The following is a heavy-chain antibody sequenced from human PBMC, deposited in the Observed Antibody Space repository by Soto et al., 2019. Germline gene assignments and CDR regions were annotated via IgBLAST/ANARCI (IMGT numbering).Heavy chain of an antibody. Sequence: PGWSLRLSCAASGFTFSSYSMNWVRQAPGKGLEWVSSISSSSSYIYYADSVKGRFTISRDNAKNSLYLQMNSLRAEDTAVYYCARGHVLPAAIPGPYYYYFGMDVWGHGTTVTVSS. CDR1: GFTFSSYS. J-gene: IGHJ6*02. D-gene: IGHD2-2*01. CDR2: ISSSSSYI. V-gene: IGHV3-21*01. CDR3: ARGHVLPAAIPGPYYYYFGMDV.